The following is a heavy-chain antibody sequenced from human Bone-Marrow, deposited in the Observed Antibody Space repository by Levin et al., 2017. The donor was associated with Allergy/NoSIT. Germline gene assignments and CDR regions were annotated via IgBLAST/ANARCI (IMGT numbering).Heavy chain of an antibody. D-gene: IGHD2-8*02. V-gene: IGHV3-21*01. CDR1: GPILSDYA. J-gene: IGHJ3*02. CDR3: ARGIIGDVRVAHKEAFDI. CDR2: ISSSGSDM. Sequence: PGGSLRLSCVASGPILSDYAMNWVRQAPGKGLEWVSSISSSGSDMYYVDSVKGRFTISRDNAKNSLTLQMNSLRAEDTAVYYCARGIIGDVRVAHKEAFDIWGQGTMVSVSS.